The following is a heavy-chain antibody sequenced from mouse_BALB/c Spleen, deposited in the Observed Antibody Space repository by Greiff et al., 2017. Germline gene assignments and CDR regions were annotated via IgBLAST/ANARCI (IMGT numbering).Heavy chain of an antibody. CDR3: ARKGGNYYGSSSFDD. V-gene: IGHV5-12-1*01. D-gene: IGHD1-1*01. J-gene: IGHJ2*01. CDR1: GFAFSSYD. Sequence: EVQRVESGGGLVKPGGSLKLSCAASGFAFSSYDMSWVRQTPEKRLEWVAYISSGGGSTYSPDTVTGLFTISRDNDKNTLYLQLSSLKAEDTAMYYGARKGGNYYGSSSFDDWGQGTTRTVAS. CDR2: ISSGGGST.